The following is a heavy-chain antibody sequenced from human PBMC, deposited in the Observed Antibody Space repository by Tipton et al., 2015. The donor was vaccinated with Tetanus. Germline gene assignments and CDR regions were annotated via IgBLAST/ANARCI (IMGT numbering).Heavy chain of an antibody. CDR3: ARDLGQSYFDY. Sequence: SLRLSCAASGFTFSRYAMHWVRQAPGKGLEWVAFMWYDGSHIYYADSVKGRFTTSRDNSNSTLFLLMNSLGAEDTAVYYCARDLGQSYFDYWGQGTLVTVSS. D-gene: IGHD7-27*01. J-gene: IGHJ4*02. V-gene: IGHV3-33*01. CDR1: GFTFSRYA. CDR2: MWYDGSHI.